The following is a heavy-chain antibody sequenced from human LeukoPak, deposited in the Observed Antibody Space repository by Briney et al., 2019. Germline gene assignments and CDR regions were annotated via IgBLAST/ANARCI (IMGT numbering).Heavy chain of an antibody. CDR3: VRVDDVDTLRVHYFDY. CDR1: GGSFSGYY. J-gene: IGHJ4*02. CDR2: INHSGST. Sequence: SETLSLTCAVYGGSFSGYYWSWIRQPPGKGLEWIGEINHSGSTNYNPSLKSRVTISVDTSKNQFSLKLSSVTAADTAVYYCVRVDDVDTLRVHYFDYWGQGTLVTVSS. D-gene: IGHD5-18*01. V-gene: IGHV4-34*01.